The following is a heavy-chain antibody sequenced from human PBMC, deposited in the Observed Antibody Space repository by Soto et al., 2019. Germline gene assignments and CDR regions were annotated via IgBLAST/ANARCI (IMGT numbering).Heavy chain of an antibody. Sequence: SETLSLTCTVSGGSIRSDGYYWSWIRQHPGKGLEWIGYIYYSGSTYYNPSLKSRVSISADTSNNQFSLKLTSVTAADTAVYYCAGGSSKSWFDPWGQGTLVTVS. D-gene: IGHD6-6*01. CDR2: IYYSGST. CDR3: AGGSSKSWFDP. J-gene: IGHJ5*02. V-gene: IGHV4-31*03. CDR1: GGSIRSDGYY.